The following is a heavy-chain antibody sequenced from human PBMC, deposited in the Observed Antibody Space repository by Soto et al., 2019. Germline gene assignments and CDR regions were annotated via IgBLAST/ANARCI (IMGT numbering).Heavy chain of an antibody. D-gene: IGHD1-1*01. CDR3: ARVPYLRNLYYYYGMDV. J-gene: IGHJ6*02. V-gene: IGHV4-34*01. CDR2: INHSGST. Sequence: QVQLQQWGAGLLKPSETLSLTCAVYGGSFSGYYWSWIRQPPGKGLEWIGEINHSGSTNYNPSLRDRVTIKVDTYKNQFSLKLSSVTAADTAVYYCARVPYLRNLYYYYGMDVWGQGTTVTVSS. CDR1: GGSFSGYY.